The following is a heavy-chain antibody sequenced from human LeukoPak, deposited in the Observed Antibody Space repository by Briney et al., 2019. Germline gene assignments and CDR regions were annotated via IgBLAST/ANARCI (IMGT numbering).Heavy chain of an antibody. Sequence: ASVKVSCMASGYTFTSYGISWVRPPPAQGLERMGCISAYNGNTNYAQKPQGRVTMTRDPSTSPAYLELRSLRSDDTAVYYCARVGDYGDYVGDYWGQGTLVTVSS. CDR1: GYTFTSYG. CDR2: ISAYNGNT. CDR3: ARVGDYGDYVGDY. J-gene: IGHJ4*02. V-gene: IGHV1-18*01. D-gene: IGHD4-17*01.